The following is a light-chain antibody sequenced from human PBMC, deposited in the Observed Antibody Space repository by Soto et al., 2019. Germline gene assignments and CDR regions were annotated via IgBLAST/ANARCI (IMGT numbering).Light chain of an antibody. CDR1: QSVSSY. CDR2: DAS. V-gene: IGKV3-11*01. CDR3: QQRADWPPLT. J-gene: IGKJ4*01. Sequence: EIVLTQSPATLSLSPGERATLSCRASQSVSSYLAWYQHKPGQAPKLLIYDASNRATGIPARFSGSGSGTEFTRTISSLEPEDFAVYYCQQRADWPPLTFGGGTKVAIK.